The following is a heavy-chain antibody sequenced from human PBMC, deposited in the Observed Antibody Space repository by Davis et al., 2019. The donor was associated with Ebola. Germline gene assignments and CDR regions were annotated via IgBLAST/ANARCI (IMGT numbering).Heavy chain of an antibody. CDR3: ARATYYYDSRTFDP. D-gene: IGHD3-22*01. V-gene: IGHV4-59*01. CDR1: GGSFSSYY. CDR2: IYYSGST. J-gene: IGHJ5*02. Sequence: GSLRLSCAVYGGSFSSYYWSWIRQPPGKGLEWIGYIYYSGSTNYNPSLKSRVTISVDTSKNQFSLKLSSVTAADTAVYYCARATYYYDSRTFDPWGQGTLVTVSS.